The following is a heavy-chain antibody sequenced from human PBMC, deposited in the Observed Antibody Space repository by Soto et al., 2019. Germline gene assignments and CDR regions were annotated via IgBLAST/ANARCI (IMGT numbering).Heavy chain of an antibody. CDR2: IYPGDSDT. V-gene: IGHV5-51*01. CDR3: ARGDGYSYGFDYYGMDV. CDR1: GYSFTSYW. D-gene: IGHD5-18*01. Sequence: GESLKISCKGSGYSFTSYWIGWVRQMPGKGLEWMGIIYPGDSDTRYSPSFQGQVTISAGKSISTAYLQWSSLKASDTAMYYCARGDGYSYGFDYYGMDVWGQGTTVTVSS. J-gene: IGHJ6*02.